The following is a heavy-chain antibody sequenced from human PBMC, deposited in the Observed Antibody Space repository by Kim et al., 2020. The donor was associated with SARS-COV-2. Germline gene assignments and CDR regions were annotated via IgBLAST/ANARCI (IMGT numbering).Heavy chain of an antibody. CDR1: GFTFSSYS. D-gene: IGHD2-2*01. V-gene: IGHV3-21*01. CDR2: ISSSSSYI. CDR3: ARERAGVVPAALDY. Sequence: GGSLRLSCAASGFTFSSYSMSWVRQAPGKGLEWVSSISSSSSYIYYADSVKGRFTISRDNSKNSLYLQMNSLRAEDTAVYYCARERAGVVPAALDYWGQGTLVTVSS. J-gene: IGHJ4*02.